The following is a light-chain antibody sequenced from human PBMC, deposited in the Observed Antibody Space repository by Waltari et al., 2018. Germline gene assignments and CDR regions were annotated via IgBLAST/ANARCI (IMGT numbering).Light chain of an antibody. CDR3: CSYAGSSTWV. CDR1: SSDVGSYNL. Sequence: QSALTQPASVSGSPGQSITIPCTGTSSDVGSYNLVSWYQQPPGKAPKLMIYEVSKRPSGVSNRFSGSKSGNTASLTISGLRAEDEADYYCCSYAGSSTWVFGGGTKLTVL. CDR2: EVS. V-gene: IGLV2-23*02. J-gene: IGLJ3*02.